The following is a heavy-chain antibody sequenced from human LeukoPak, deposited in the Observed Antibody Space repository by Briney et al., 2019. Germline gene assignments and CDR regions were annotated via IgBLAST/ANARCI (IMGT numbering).Heavy chain of an antibody. CDR2: ISWNSGSI. CDR3: AKEGRKSWYFDL. CDR1: GFTFYDYA. D-gene: IGHD2-15*01. J-gene: IGHJ2*01. Sequence: GGSLRLSCAGSGFTFYDYAMHWVRHAPGKGLEWVSGISWNSGSIGYADSVKGRFTISRDNAKNSLYLQMNSLRAEDTALYYCAKEGRKSWYFDLWGRGTLVTVSS. V-gene: IGHV3-9*01.